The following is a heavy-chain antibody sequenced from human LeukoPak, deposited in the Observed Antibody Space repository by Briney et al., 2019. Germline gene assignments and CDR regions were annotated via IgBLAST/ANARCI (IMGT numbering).Heavy chain of an antibody. J-gene: IGHJ6*03. Sequence: PGGSLRLSCAASGFTFDDYAMHWVRQAPGKGLEWVSLISWDGGSTYYADSVKGRFTISRDNSKNSLYLQMNSLRAEDTALYYCAKGVEQQHGYYMDVWGKGTTVTVSS. CDR2: ISWDGGST. CDR1: GFTFDDYA. D-gene: IGHD6-13*01. CDR3: AKGVEQQHGYYMDV. V-gene: IGHV3-43D*03.